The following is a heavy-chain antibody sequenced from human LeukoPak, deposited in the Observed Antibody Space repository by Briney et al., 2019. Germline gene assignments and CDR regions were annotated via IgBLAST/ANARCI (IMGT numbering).Heavy chain of an antibody. V-gene: IGHV3-21*01. D-gene: IGHD4-17*01. J-gene: IGHJ4*02. CDR1: GFTFSSYS. Sequence: KPGGSLRLSCAASGFTFSSYSMNWVRQAPGKGLEWVSSISSSSSYIYYADSVKGRFTISRDNAKNSLYLQMNSLRAKDTAVYYCARDFYGDYPSRYFDYWGQGTLVTVSS. CDR2: ISSSSSYI. CDR3: ARDFYGDYPSRYFDY.